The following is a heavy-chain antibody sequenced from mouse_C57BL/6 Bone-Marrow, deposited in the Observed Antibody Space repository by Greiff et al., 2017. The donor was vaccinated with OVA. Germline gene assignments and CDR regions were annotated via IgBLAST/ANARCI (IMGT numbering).Heavy chain of an antibody. Sequence: QVQLKESGPELVKPGASVKISCKASGYAFSSSWMNWVKQRPGKGLEWIGRIYPGDGDTNYNGKFKGKATLTADKSSSTAYMQLSSLTSADSAVYFCARTLYYDYFAWFAYWGQGTLVTVSA. V-gene: IGHV1-82*01. J-gene: IGHJ3*01. CDR2: IYPGDGDT. D-gene: IGHD2-4*01. CDR3: ARTLYYDYFAWFAY. CDR1: GYAFSSSW.